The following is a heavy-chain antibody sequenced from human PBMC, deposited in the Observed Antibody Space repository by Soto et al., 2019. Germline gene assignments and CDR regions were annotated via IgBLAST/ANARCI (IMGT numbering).Heavy chain of an antibody. CDR1: GGSISSGGYY. Sequence: SETLSLTCTVSGGSISSGGYYWSWIRQHPGKGLEWIGYIYYSGSTYYNPSLKSRVTISVDTSKNQFSLKLSSVTAADTAVYYCARAVNDFWSGYLGYWGQGTLVTVS. D-gene: IGHD3-3*01. V-gene: IGHV4-31*03. CDR3: ARAVNDFWSGYLGY. CDR2: IYYSGST. J-gene: IGHJ4*02.